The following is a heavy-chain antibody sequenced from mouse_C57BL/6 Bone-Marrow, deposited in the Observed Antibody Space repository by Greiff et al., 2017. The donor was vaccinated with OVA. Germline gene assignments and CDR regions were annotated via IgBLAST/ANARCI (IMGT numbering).Heavy chain of an antibody. CDR2: ISSGGSYT. V-gene: IGHV5-6*01. CDR3: ARRGMVTTYDY. CDR1: GFTFRSYG. Sequence: VQLQQSGGDLVKPGGSLKLSCAASGFTFRSYGMSWVRQTPDKRLEWVATISSGGSYTYYPDSVKGRFTITRDNAKNTLYLQMSSLKSEDTAMYDCARRGMVTTYDYWGQGTTLTVSS. D-gene: IGHD2-2*01. J-gene: IGHJ2*01.